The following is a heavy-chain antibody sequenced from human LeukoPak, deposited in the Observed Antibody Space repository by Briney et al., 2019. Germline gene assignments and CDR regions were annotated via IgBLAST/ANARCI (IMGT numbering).Heavy chain of an antibody. CDR1: GFTFSSYW. V-gene: IGHV3-74*01. CDR3: ARVWTICPSCYTREDY. D-gene: IGHD2-2*02. Sequence: GGSLRLSCAASGFTFSSYWMHWVRQAPGKGLVWVSRINSDGSSTSYADSVKGRFTISRDNAKNTLYLQMNSLRAEDTAVYYCARVWTICPSCYTREDYWGQGTLVTVSP. J-gene: IGHJ4*02. CDR2: INSDGSST.